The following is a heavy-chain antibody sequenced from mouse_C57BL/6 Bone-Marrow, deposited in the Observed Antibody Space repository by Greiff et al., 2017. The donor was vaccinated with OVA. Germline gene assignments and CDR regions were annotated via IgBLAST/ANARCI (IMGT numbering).Heavy chain of an antibody. D-gene: IGHD2-3*01. Sequence: EVQLQQSGAELVRPGASVKLSCTASGFNIKDDSMHWVKQRPEQGLEWIGWLDPENGDTEYASKFQGKATITGDTSSNTAYLQLSSVTSEDTAVYDSTTWLLKHIEYWGQGTTLTGSS. J-gene: IGHJ2*01. V-gene: IGHV14-4*01. CDR1: GFNIKDDS. CDR2: LDPENGDT. CDR3: TTWLLKHIEY.